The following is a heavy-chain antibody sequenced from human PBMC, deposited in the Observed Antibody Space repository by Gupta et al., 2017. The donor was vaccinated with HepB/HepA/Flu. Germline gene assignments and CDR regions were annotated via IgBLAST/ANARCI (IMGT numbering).Heavy chain of an antibody. CDR2: IRNNGDTT. Sequence: EVQLLESGGGLVQPGGSLRLSCAASGFPFSTYAMSWVRQAPGKGLELVSAIRNNGDTTYYAEYVKGRVTISRDNSKNTLYLQMNSLRAEDTAIYYCIGGSPFASWSATSCYFDYWGQGALVTVSS. J-gene: IGHJ4*02. D-gene: IGHD2-2*01. CDR1: GFPFSTYA. CDR3: IGGSPFASWSATSCYFDY. V-gene: IGHV3-23*01.